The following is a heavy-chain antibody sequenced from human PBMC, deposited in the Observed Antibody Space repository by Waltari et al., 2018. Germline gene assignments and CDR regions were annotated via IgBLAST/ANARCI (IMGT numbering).Heavy chain of an antibody. V-gene: IGHV5-10-1*03. D-gene: IGHD4-17*01. J-gene: IGHJ2*01. CDR1: GYSFTRHW. CDR2: RDPSDSYT. Sequence: EVQLVQSGAEVKKPGESLRISCKGSGYSFTRHWISWVRQMPGKGLEWSGKRDPSDSYTNYSPSSQGNVTISADKSISTAYLQWSSLKASDTAIYYWASTTTGAYWYVDIWGRGTLVTVAS. CDR3: ASTTTGAYWYVDI.